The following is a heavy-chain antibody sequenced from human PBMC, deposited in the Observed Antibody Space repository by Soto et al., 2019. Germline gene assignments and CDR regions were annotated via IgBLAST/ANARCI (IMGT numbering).Heavy chain of an antibody. D-gene: IGHD2-15*01. CDR2: ISSSSSTI. CDR3: ARLGYCSGGSCYPIDY. CDR1: GFTFSSYS. J-gene: IGHJ4*02. V-gene: IGHV3-48*01. Sequence: EVQLVESGGGLVQPGGSLRLSCAASGFTFSSYSMNWVRQAPGKGLEWVSYISSSSSTIYYADSVKGRFTISRDNAKNSLYLHMNSLRAEDTAVYYCARLGYCSGGSCYPIDYWGQGTLVTVSS.